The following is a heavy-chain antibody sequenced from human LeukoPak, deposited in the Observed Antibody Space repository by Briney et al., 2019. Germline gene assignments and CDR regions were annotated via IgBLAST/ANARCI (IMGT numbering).Heavy chain of an antibody. V-gene: IGHV3-9*01. Sequence: PGGSLRLSCAASGFTFDDYAMHWVRQAPGKGLEWVSGISWNSGSIGYADSVKGRFTISRDNAKNSLYLQMNSLRAEDTAVYYCARVQRGYSYNPLGYYYYYMDVWGKGTTVTVSS. J-gene: IGHJ6*03. CDR2: ISWNSGSI. D-gene: IGHD5-18*01. CDR3: ARVQRGYSYNPLGYYYYYMDV. CDR1: GFTFDDYA.